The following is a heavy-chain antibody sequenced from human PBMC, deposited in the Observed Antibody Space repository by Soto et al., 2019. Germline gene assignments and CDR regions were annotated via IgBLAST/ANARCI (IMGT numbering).Heavy chain of an antibody. CDR3: ARSIEEGVIFYY. V-gene: IGHV4-59*01. CDR2: IYYSGST. CDR1: GGSISSYY. J-gene: IGHJ4*02. Sequence: LSLTCTVSGGSISSYYWSWIRQPPGKGLEWIGYIYYSGSTNYNPSLKSRVTISVDTSKNQFSLKLSSVTAADTAVYYCARSIEEGVIFYYRGQRTLVTVSA. D-gene: IGHD6-6*01.